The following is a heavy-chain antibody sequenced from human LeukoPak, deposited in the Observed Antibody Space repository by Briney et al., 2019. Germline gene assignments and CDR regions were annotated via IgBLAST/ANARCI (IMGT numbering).Heavy chain of an antibody. CDR2: INPSGSST. J-gene: IGHJ5*02. Sequence: ASAKVSSKASGYSFTSHYMHWVRQAPGQGLEWLGLINPSGSSTLYAQKFQGRVTMTRDMSTTTDYMELSSLRSEDTAVYYCARDNSVGDVAWWFDPWGQGTLVTVSS. V-gene: IGHV1-46*01. D-gene: IGHD1-26*01. CDR1: GYSFTSHY. CDR3: ARDNSVGDVAWWFDP.